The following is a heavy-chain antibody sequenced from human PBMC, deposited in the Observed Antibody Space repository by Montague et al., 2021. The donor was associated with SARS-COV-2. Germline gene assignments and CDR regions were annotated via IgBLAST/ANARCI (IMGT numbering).Heavy chain of an antibody. Sequence: SETLSLTCTVSGGSISSYYWSWTRQPPGTGLEWIGYIYYSGSTNYNPSLKRRVTISVDTSKNQFSLKLSSVTAADTAVYYCARGGYYDYAFDIWGQGTRVTVSS. D-gene: IGHD3-22*01. CDR1: GGSISSYY. J-gene: IGHJ3*02. CDR2: IYYSGST. V-gene: IGHV4-59*01. CDR3: ARGGYYDYAFDI.